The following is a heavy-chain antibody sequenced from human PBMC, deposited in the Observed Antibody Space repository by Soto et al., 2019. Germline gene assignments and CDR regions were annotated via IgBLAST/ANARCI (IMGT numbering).Heavy chain of an antibody. Sequence: SVKVSCKASGGTFSSYAISWVRQAPRQGLEWMGGIIPIFGTANYAQKFQERITITRDMSTSTVYMELGSLRSEDTAVHYCAADLYCSTNRRSPEWLDPWGQGSLVTVSS. V-gene: IGHV1-69*05. CDR1: GGTFSSYA. CDR3: AADLYCSTNRRSPEWLDP. J-gene: IGHJ5*02. D-gene: IGHD2-2*01. CDR2: IIPIFGTA.